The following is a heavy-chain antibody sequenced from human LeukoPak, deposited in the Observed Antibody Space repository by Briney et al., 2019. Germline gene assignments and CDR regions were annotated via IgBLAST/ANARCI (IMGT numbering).Heavy chain of an antibody. CDR3: ARGTVTGGMLWFGELLSKVSDY. Sequence: ASVKVSCKASGYTFTSYYMHWVRQAPGQGLEWMGIINPSGGSTSYAQKFQGRVTMTRDTSTSTVYMELSSLRSEDTAVYYCARGTVTGGMLWFGELLSKVSDYWGQGTLVTVSS. V-gene: IGHV1-46*01. D-gene: IGHD3-10*01. J-gene: IGHJ4*02. CDR2: INPSGGST. CDR1: GYTFTSYY.